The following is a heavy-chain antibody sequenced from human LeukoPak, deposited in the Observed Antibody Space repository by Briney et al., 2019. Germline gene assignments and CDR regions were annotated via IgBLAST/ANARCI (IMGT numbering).Heavy chain of an antibody. CDR2: INPSGGST. CDR1: GYTFTSYY. CDR3: ARGSRPVYNLLTGKRYFDY. Sequence: EASVKVSCKASGYTFTSYYMHWVRQAPGQGLEWMGMINPSGGSTSYAQKFRGRLTMTRDMSTSTVYMELSSLRSEDTAVYYCARGSRPVYNLLTGKRYFDYWGQGTLLTVSS. J-gene: IGHJ4*02. D-gene: IGHD3-9*01. V-gene: IGHV1-46*01.